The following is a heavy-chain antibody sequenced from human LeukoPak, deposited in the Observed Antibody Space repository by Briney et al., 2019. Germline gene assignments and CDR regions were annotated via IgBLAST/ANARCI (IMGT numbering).Heavy chain of an antibody. CDR2: IYHSGST. V-gene: IGHV4-38-2*02. J-gene: IGHJ4*02. CDR3: ARLFSYYYIDY. D-gene: IGHD1-26*01. CDR1: GFSVSSGNY. Sequence: KASETLSLTCTVSGFSVSSGNYWGWIRRPPGKGLEWIGSIYHSGSTYYNPSLKSRVTISLDTSKNQFSLRLSSVTAADTAVYYCARLFSYYYIDYRGQGTLVTVSA.